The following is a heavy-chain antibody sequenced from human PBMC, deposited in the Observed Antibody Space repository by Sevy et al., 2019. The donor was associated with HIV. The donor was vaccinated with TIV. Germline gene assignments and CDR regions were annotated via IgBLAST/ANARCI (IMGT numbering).Heavy chain of an antibody. Sequence: ASVKVSCKASGYTFTGYYMHWVRQAPGQGLEWMGWINPNSGGTNYAQKFQGWVTMTRDTSISKAYMELSRLGSDDTAVYYCARDQARREWPDYYYGMDVWGQGTTVTVSS. J-gene: IGHJ6*02. CDR2: INPNSGGT. V-gene: IGHV1-2*04. D-gene: IGHD3-3*01. CDR3: ARDQARREWPDYYYGMDV. CDR1: GYTFTGYY.